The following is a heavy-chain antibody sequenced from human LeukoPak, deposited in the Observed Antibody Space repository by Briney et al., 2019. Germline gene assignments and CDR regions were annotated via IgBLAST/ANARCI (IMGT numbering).Heavy chain of an antibody. Sequence: GASVKVSCKASGYTFTSYYMHWVRQAPGQGLEWMGIINPGGGSTSYAQKFQGRVTMTRDTSTSTVYMELSSLRSEDTAVYYCARTAITMIVVVIAQDWAFDIWGQGTMVTVSS. J-gene: IGHJ3*02. CDR3: ARTAITMIVVVIAQDWAFDI. CDR1: GYTFTSYY. V-gene: IGHV1-46*01. D-gene: IGHD3-22*01. CDR2: INPGGGST.